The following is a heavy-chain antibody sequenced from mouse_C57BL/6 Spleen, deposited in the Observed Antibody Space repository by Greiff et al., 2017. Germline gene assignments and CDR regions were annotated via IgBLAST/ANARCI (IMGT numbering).Heavy chain of an antibody. D-gene: IGHD2-3*01. V-gene: IGHV6-3*01. CDR3: TYDGYPFAY. Sequence: EVKLVESGGGLVQPGGSMKLSCVASGFTFSNYWMNWVRQSPEKGLEWVAQIRLKSDNYATHYAESVKGRFTISRDDSKSSVYLQMNNLRAEDTGIYYCTYDGYPFAYWGQGTLVTVSA. CDR1: GFTFSNYW. CDR2: IRLKSDNYAT. J-gene: IGHJ3*01.